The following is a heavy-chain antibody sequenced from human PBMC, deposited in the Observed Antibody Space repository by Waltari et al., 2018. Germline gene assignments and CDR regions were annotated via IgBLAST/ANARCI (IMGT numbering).Heavy chain of an antibody. CDR2: IRYDGSNK. J-gene: IGHJ4*02. V-gene: IGHV3-30*02. D-gene: IGHD1-20*01. Sequence: QVQLVESGGGVVQPGGSLRLSCAASEFTFSNYGMHWVRQAPGKGLEWVAFIRYDGSNKYYADSVKGRFTISRDNSKNTLYLQMNSLRAEDKAVYYCARGRYNWNPGTGSYFDYWGQGTLVTVSS. CDR1: EFTFSNYG. CDR3: ARGRYNWNPGTGSYFDY.